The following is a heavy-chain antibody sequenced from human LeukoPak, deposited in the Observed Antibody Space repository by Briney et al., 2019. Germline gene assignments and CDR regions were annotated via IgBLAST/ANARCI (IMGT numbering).Heavy chain of an antibody. D-gene: IGHD6-13*01. CDR3: AREGAAATFDY. J-gene: IGHJ4*02. V-gene: IGHV3-48*04. Sequence: PGGSLRLSCAASGFTFSSYNMNWVRQAPGKGLEWVSYISSSSGAIYYADSVKGRFTISRHNAKNSLYLQMNSLRAEDTAVYYCAREGAAATFDYWGQGTLVTVSS. CDR1: GFTFSSYN. CDR2: ISSSSGAI.